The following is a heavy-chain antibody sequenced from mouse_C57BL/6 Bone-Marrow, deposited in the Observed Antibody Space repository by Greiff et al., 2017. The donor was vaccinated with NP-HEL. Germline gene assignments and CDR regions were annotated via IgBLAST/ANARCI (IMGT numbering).Heavy chain of an antibody. J-gene: IGHJ3*01. D-gene: IGHD1-1*01. CDR1: GYAFSSSW. Sequence: QVQLQQSGPELVKPGASVKISCKASGYAFSSSWMNWVKQRPGKGLEWIGRIYPGDGDTNYNGKFKGKATLTADKSSSTAYMQLSSLTSEDSAVYFCARGIYYYGSGAYWGQGTLVTVSA. V-gene: IGHV1-82*01. CDR3: ARGIYYYGSGAY. CDR2: IYPGDGDT.